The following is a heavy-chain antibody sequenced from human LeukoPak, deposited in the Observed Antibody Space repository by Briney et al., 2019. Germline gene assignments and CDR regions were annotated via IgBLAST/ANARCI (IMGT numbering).Heavy chain of an antibody. CDR1: DYSISSGYY. V-gene: IGHV4-38-2*02. CDR3: ARDGGPLIVGVTGDFYFDY. Sequence: SETLSLTCTVSDYSISSGYYWGWIRQPPGKGLEWIGSMYHSGNTYYNPSLKSRITISVDTSKNQFSLKLSSVTAADTAVYYCARDGGPLIVGVTGDFYFDYWGQGTLVPVSS. CDR2: MYHSGNT. J-gene: IGHJ4*02. D-gene: IGHD1-26*01.